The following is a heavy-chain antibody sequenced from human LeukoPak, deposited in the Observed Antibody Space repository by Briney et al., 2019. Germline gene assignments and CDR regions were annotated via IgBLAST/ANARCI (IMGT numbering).Heavy chain of an antibody. CDR1: GFTFSSYA. D-gene: IGHD2/OR15-2a*01. J-gene: IGHJ4*02. Sequence: GGALRLSCAASGFTFSSYAMSLVLQAPPKGLEWVSTISARCGSSYYADSVKGRFTISRDNSKNTLYLQMNSLRAEDTAVSYCAKALGGSLYSFDYWGQGTLVTVSS. V-gene: IGHV3-23*01. CDR2: ISARCGSS. CDR3: AKALGGSLYSFDY.